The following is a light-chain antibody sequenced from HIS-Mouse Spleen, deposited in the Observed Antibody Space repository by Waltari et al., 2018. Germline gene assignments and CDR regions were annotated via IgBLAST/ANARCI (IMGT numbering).Light chain of an antibody. V-gene: IGLV2-11*01. CDR3: CSYAGSYTWV. Sequence: QSALTQPRSVSGSPGRSVTISCTGTSSDVGGDNFFSWYQQHPGKAPKLMIYDVSKRPSGVPDRFSGSKSGNTASLTISGLQAEDEADYYCCSYAGSYTWVFGGGTKLTVL. CDR2: DVS. CDR1: SSDVGGDNF. J-gene: IGLJ3*02.